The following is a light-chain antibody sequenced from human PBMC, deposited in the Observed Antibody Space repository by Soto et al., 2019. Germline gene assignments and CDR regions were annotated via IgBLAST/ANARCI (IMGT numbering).Light chain of an antibody. CDR1: QSVSSNY. CDR3: QQYGNSLFT. J-gene: IGKJ3*01. CDR2: GAS. V-gene: IGKV3-20*01. Sequence: EIVLTQSPGTLSLSPGERATLSCRASQSVSSNYLAWYQQKPGQAPRLLIYGASSRAIGIPDRFSGSGSGTAFSLTISRLEPEDFAVDYCQQYGNSLFTFGPGTKVDIK.